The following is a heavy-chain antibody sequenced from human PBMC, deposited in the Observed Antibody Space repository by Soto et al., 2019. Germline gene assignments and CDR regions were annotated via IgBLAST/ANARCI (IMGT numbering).Heavy chain of an antibody. CDR1: RFSFENYG. CDR2: IWFNGSER. D-gene: IGHD5-18*01. CDR3: VRGNGYTYGPFDN. J-gene: IGHJ4*02. V-gene: IGHV3-33*01. Sequence: QVQLVESGGGVVQPGRSLRLSCAASRFSFENYGMHWVRQAPGKGLEWVAAIWFNGSERKYGDSVKGRFTISRDNSKNTVFLQMSSLSAEDTAVYYCVRGNGYTYGPFDNWGQGTLVTVSS.